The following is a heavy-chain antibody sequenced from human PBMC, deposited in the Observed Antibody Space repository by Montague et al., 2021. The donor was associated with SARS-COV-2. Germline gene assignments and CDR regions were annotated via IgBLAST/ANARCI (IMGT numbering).Heavy chain of an antibody. CDR3: ASSYYYGSGTYAYNYYMDV. CDR2: ISYSGRT. Sequence: SETLSLTCTVSGGSVSSSPYYWGWIRQPPGRGLEWVGSISYSGRTYFSPSLKGRLTISVDSSENQFFLRLSSVTAADTAVYYCASSYYYGSGTYAYNYYMDVWGKGTTVTVSS. V-gene: IGHV4-39*01. J-gene: IGHJ6*03. D-gene: IGHD3-10*01. CDR1: GGSVSSSPYY.